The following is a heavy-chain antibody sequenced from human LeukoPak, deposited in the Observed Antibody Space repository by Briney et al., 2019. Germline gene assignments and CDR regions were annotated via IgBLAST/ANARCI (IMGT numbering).Heavy chain of an antibody. V-gene: IGHV1-18*04. CDR1: GYTFTSYY. J-gene: IGHJ5*02. CDR2: ISAYNGNT. CDR3: AREYRYGDPNWFDP. D-gene: IGHD4-17*01. Sequence: ASVKVSCKASGYTFTSYYMHWVRQAPGQGLKWMGWISAYNGNTNYAQKLQGRVTMTTDTSTSTAYMELRSLRSDDTAVYYCAREYRYGDPNWFDPWGQGTLVTVSS.